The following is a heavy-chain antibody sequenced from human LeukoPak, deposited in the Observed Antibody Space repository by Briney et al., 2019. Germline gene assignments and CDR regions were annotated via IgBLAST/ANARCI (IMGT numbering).Heavy chain of an antibody. D-gene: IGHD6-13*01. CDR3: ARVGSSRWYYFDY. Sequence: SETLSLTCAVYGGSFSGYYWSWIRQPPGKGLEWIGYIYYSGRANYNPSLKSRVTISVDTSKNQFSLRLSAVTAADTAVYYCARVGSSRWYYFDYWGQGTLVTVSS. CDR2: IYYSGRA. CDR1: GGSFSGYY. V-gene: IGHV4-59*01. J-gene: IGHJ4*02.